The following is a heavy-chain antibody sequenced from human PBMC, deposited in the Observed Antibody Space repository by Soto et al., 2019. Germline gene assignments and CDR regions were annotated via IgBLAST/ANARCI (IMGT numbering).Heavy chain of an antibody. Sequence: EVQLVESGGGLVKPGGSLRLSCAASGFTFSNAWMSWVRQAPGKGLEWVGRIKSKTDGGTTDYAAPVRSRFTSSRDDSTNTLYLQMNSLKTEDTAVYYCTTAYDFWSGYYDYWGQGTLVTVSS. D-gene: IGHD3-3*01. J-gene: IGHJ4*02. CDR3: TTAYDFWSGYYDY. CDR2: IKSKTDGGTT. CDR1: GFTFSNAW. V-gene: IGHV3-15*01.